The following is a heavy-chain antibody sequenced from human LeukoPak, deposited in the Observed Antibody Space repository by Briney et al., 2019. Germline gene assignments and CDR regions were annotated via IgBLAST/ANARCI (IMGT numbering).Heavy chain of an antibody. CDR3: GRVMYGSGISYHFDH. J-gene: IGHJ4*02. CDR2: IYPVDSDT. Sequence: PGASMKISCGGAGSTFTSYWIGWGHQLREKGGEWMGIIYPVDSDTKYHPSFQAPVTISADKSISTAYLQWSSLKASVTAMYYCGRVMYGSGISYHFDHWGQGTLVTVSS. V-gene: IGHV5-51*07. D-gene: IGHD3-10*01. CDR1: GSTFTSYW.